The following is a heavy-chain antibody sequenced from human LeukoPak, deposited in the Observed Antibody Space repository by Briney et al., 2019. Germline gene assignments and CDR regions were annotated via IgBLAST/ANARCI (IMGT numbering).Heavy chain of an antibody. V-gene: IGHV3-11*04. CDR1: GFTFSDYY. Sequence: GGSLRLSCAASGFTFSDYYMSWIRQAPGKGLEWVSYISSSGSTIYYADPVKGRFTISRDNAKNSLYLQMNSLRAEDTAVYYCARDGGAAAGAPTGFDYWGQGTLVTVSS. J-gene: IGHJ4*02. D-gene: IGHD6-13*01. CDR3: ARDGGAAAGAPTGFDY. CDR2: ISSSGSTI.